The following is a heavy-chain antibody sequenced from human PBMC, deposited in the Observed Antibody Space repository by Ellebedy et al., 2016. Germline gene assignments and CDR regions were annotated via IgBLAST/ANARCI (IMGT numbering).Heavy chain of an antibody. Sequence: GSLRLSCAVSGGSISRYYWSWIRQPPGRGLEWIGNIYYTGTTNYNPSLQRRVTISLDTSKNQFSLRLTSVTAADTAVYYWARIGGVSFGERPIDYWGQGTLVTVSS. CDR3: ARIGGVSFGERPIDY. CDR1: GGSISRYY. J-gene: IGHJ4*02. CDR2: IYYTGTT. D-gene: IGHD3-10*01. V-gene: IGHV4-59*01.